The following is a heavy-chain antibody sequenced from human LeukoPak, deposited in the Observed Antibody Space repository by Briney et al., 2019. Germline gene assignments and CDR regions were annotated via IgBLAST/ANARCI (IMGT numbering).Heavy chain of an antibody. CDR3: SGLDY. J-gene: IGHJ4*02. D-gene: IGHD5-12*01. CDR1: GFTFSSYN. CDR2: ISSGSGYM. V-gene: IGHV3-21*01. Sequence: GGSLRLSCAVSGFTFSSYNMNWVRQAPGKGLEWVSSISSGSGYMYYEDSVKGRFTISRDNAKNSLYLQMNSLRAEDTAVYSGSGLDYWGQGTLVTVSS.